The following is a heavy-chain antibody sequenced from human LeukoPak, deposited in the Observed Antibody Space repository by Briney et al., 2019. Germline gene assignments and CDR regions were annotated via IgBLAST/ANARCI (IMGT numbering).Heavy chain of an antibody. Sequence: PGGSLRLSCAASGFTFSSYAMHWVRQAPGKGLEWVAVISYDGSNKYYADSVKGRFTISRDNAKNSLYLQMNSLRAEDTAVYYCAKELIMRFDFWGQGTLVTVSS. J-gene: IGHJ4*02. D-gene: IGHD3-16*01. CDR3: AKELIMRFDF. CDR2: ISYDGSNK. V-gene: IGHV3-30*04. CDR1: GFTFSSYA.